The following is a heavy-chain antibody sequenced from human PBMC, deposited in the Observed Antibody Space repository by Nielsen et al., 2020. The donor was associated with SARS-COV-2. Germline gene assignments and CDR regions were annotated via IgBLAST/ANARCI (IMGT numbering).Heavy chain of an antibody. Sequence: GGSLRLSCAASGFTFSSYGMHWVRQAPGKGLEWVAVIWYDGSNKYYADSVKGRFTISRDNSKNTLYLQMNSLRAEDTAVYYCARDFIIGGWYEDPWDYWGQGTLVTVSS. D-gene: IGHD6-19*01. CDR1: GFTFSSYG. CDR3: ARDFIIGGWYEDPWDY. J-gene: IGHJ4*02. V-gene: IGHV3-33*01. CDR2: IWYDGSNK.